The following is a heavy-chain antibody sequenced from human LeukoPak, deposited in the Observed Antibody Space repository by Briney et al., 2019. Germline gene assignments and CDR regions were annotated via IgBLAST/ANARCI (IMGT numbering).Heavy chain of an antibody. CDR2: IHYSGST. CDR1: GGSISSYY. D-gene: IGHD4-17*01. Sequence: PSETLSLTCTVSGGSISSYYWSWIRQPPGKGLEWIGYIHYSGSTNHNPSLKSRLTISVDTSKKQFSLKLGSVTAADTAMYFCARDYDDYVGAFDIWGQGTMVTVSS. CDR3: ARDYDDYVGAFDI. V-gene: IGHV4-59*12. J-gene: IGHJ3*02.